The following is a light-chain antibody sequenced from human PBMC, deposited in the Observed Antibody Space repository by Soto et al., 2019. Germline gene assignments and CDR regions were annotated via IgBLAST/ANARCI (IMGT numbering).Light chain of an antibody. J-gene: IGLJ2*01. CDR3: SSYGGFNNVL. CDR1: SSDIGSYNR. V-gene: IGLV2-18*02. Sequence: QSALTQPASVSGSPGQSITISCTGTSSDIGSYNRVSWYQQPPGTAPKLMIYEVSNRPSGVPDRFSGSKSGNTASLTVSGLQTEDEADYYCSSYGGFNNVLFGGGTKLTVL. CDR2: EVS.